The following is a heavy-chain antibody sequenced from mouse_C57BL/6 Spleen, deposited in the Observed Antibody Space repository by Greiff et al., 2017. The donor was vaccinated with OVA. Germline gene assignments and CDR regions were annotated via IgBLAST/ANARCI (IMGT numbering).Heavy chain of an antibody. Sequence: EVKLQESGPELVKPGASVKIPCKASGYTFTDYNMDWVKQSHGKSLEWIGDINPNNGGTIYNQKFKGKATLTVDKSSSTAYMELRSLTSEDTAVYYCASITTVAHYYAMDYWGQGTSVTVSS. CDR3: ASITTVAHYYAMDY. D-gene: IGHD1-1*01. J-gene: IGHJ4*01. CDR1: GYTFTDYN. CDR2: INPNNGGT. V-gene: IGHV1-18*01.